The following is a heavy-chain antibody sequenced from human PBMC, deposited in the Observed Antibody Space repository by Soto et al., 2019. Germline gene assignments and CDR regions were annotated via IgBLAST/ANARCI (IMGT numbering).Heavy chain of an antibody. CDR3: ARGNLGEEVVAATPWDAFDI. D-gene: IGHD2-15*01. CDR2: IYYSGST. CDR1: GGSISSYY. J-gene: IGHJ3*02. Sequence: QVQLQESGPGLVKPSETRSLTCTVSGGSISSYYWSWIRQPPGKGLEWIGYIYYSGSTNYNPSLKSRVTISVDTSKNQFSLKLSSVTAADTAVYYCARGNLGEEVVAATPWDAFDIWGQGTMVTVSS. V-gene: IGHV4-59*08.